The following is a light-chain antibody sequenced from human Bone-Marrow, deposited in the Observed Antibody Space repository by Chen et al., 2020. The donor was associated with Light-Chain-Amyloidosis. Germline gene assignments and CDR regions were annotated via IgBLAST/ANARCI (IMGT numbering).Light chain of an antibody. CDR3: QVWDRSSDRPV. Sequence: SYVLPHPSSASVAPGQTPTTACGGNSIGSTSVHWYQQTPGQAPLLVVYDDSDRPSGIPERLSGSNSGNTATLTISRVEAGDEADYYCQVWDRSSDRPVFGGGTKLTVL. V-gene: IGLV3-21*02. CDR2: DDS. CDR1: SIGSTS. J-gene: IGLJ3*02.